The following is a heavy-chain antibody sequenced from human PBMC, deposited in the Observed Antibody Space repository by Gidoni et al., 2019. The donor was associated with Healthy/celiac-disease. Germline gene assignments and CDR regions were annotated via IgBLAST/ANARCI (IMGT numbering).Heavy chain of an antibody. CDR2: INHSGST. V-gene: IGHV4-34*01. Sequence: QVQLQQWGAGLLKPSETLSLTCAVYGGSFSGYYWSWIRQPPGKGLEWIGEINHSGSTNYNPSRKSRVTISVDTSKNQFSLKLSSVTAADTAVYYCARAPIVVVPAARSDYYYGMDVWGQGTTVTVSS. CDR1: GGSFSGYY. CDR3: ARAPIVVVPAARSDYYYGMDV. J-gene: IGHJ6*02. D-gene: IGHD2-2*01.